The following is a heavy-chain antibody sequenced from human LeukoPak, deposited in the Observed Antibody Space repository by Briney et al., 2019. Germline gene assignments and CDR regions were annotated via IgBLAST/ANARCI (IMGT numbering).Heavy chain of an antibody. J-gene: IGHJ4*02. Sequence: SETLSLTCTVSGGSISSGGHYWSWIRQPAGKGLEYLGRISSTGSTNYNPSLRSRVTISADTSKNHFSLKLTSVTAADTAVYYCARDQTYSGSGIYTYFDYWGQGILVTVSS. V-gene: IGHV4-61*02. CDR3: ARDQTYSGSGIYTYFDY. CDR1: GGSISSGGHY. CDR2: ISSTGST. D-gene: IGHD3-10*01.